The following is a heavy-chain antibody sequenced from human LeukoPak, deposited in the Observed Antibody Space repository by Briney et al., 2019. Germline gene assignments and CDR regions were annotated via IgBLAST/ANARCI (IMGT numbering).Heavy chain of an antibody. J-gene: IGHJ4*02. CDR2: INSDGSST. D-gene: IGHD3-22*01. Sequence: GGSLRLSCAASGFTFSSYWMHWVRQAPGKGLVWVSRINSDGSSTSYADSVKGRFTISRDNAKNTLYLQMNSLRAEDTAVYYCARAINYHYDSSGYYYGGGYYFDYWGQGTLVTVSS. V-gene: IGHV3-74*01. CDR1: GFTFSSYW. CDR3: ARAINYHYDSSGYYYGGGYYFDY.